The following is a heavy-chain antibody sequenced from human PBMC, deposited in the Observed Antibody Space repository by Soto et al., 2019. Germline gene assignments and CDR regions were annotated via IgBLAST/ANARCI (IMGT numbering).Heavy chain of an antibody. CDR1: GFTFDDYA. CDR3: AKDGSRKYYYDSSGYYPYGMDV. J-gene: IGHJ6*02. D-gene: IGHD3-22*01. CDR2: ISWNSGSI. V-gene: IGHV3-9*01. Sequence: GGSLRLSCAASGFTFDDYAMHWVRQAPGKGLEWVSGISWNSGSIGYADSVKGRFTISRDNAKNSLYLQMNSLRAEDTALYYCAKDGSRKYYYDSSGYYPYGMDVWGQGTTVTVSS.